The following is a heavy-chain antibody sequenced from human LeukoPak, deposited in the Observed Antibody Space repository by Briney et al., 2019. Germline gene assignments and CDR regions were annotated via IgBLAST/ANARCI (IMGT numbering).Heavy chain of an antibody. CDR2: ISSSSSTI. J-gene: IGHJ6*02. Sequence: PGGSLRLSCAASGFTLSSYSMNWVRQAPGKGLEWVSYISSSSSTIYYADSVKGRFTISRDNAKNSLYLQMNSQRDEDTAVYYCARGRGGCSSTSCYSDYRNYYYYYGMDVWGQGTTVTVSS. D-gene: IGHD2-2*01. CDR1: GFTLSSYS. V-gene: IGHV3-48*02. CDR3: ARGRGGCSSTSCYSDYRNYYYYYGMDV.